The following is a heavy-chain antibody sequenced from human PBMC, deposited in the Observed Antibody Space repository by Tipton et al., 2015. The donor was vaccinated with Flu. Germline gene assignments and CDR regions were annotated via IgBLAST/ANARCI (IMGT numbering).Heavy chain of an antibody. CDR3: AGRGYSGHESVF. CDR1: SGSIRSTNYF. Sequence: TLSLTCTVSSGSIRSTNYFCAWIRQPPGKRLELIGSIYPSGTTYYNPSLKSRVTISVDTSTNQFSLRLTSMTAADTAVYYCAGRGYSGHESVFWGQGILVTVSS. CDR2: IYPSGTT. V-gene: IGHV4-39*07. D-gene: IGHD5-12*01. J-gene: IGHJ4*02.